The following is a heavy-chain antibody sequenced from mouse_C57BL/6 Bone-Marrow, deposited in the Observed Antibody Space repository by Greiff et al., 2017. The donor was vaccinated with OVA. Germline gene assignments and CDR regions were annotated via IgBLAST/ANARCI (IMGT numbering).Heavy chain of an antibody. CDR2: IYPGSGNT. CDR3: ARLGYYGTFYWYFDV. CDR1: GYTFTDYY. V-gene: IGHV1-76*01. Sequence: VQLQQSGAELVRPGASVKLSCKASGYTFTDYYINWVKQRPGQGLEWIARIYPGSGNTYYNEKFKGKATLTAEKSSSTAYMQLSSLTSEDSAVYFCARLGYYGTFYWYFDVWGTGTTVTVSS. J-gene: IGHJ1*03. D-gene: IGHD1-1*01.